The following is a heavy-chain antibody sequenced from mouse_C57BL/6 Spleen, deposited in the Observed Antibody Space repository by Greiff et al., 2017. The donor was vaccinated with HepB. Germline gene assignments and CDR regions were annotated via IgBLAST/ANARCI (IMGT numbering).Heavy chain of an antibody. J-gene: IGHJ4*01. CDR1: GYSITSGYY. CDR3: ASLTNYYAMDY. Sequence: EVKLQESGPGLVKPSQSLSLTCSVTGYSITSGYYWNWIRQFPGNKLEWMGYISYDGSNNYNPSLKNRISITRDTSKNQFFLKLNSVTTEDTATYYCASLTNYYAMDYWGQGTSVTVSS. V-gene: IGHV3-6*01. CDR2: ISYDGSN. D-gene: IGHD1-3*01.